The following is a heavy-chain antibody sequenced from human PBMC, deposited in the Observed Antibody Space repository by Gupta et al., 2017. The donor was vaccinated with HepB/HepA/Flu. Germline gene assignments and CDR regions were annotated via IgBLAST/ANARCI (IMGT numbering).Heavy chain of an antibody. Sequence: EVQLLESGGGLVQPGGSLRLSCAASGFTFSSYAMSWVRQAPGKGLEWVSAISGSGGSTYYADSVKGRFTISRDNSKNTLYLQMNSLRAEDTAVYYCAKDRSPKKSGVRGTLDYWGQGTLVTVSS. J-gene: IGHJ4*02. V-gene: IGHV3-23*01. CDR3: AKDRSPKKSGVRGTLDY. CDR2: ISGSGGST. CDR1: GFTFSSYA. D-gene: IGHD3-10*01.